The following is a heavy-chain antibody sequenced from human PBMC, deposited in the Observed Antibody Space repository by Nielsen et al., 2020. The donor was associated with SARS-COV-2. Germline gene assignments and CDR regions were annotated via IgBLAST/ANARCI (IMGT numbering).Heavy chain of an antibody. D-gene: IGHD6-13*01. CDR1: GFTFSDYY. J-gene: IGHJ6*02. Sequence: GESLKISCAASGFTFSDYYMSWIRQAPGKGLEWVSYISSSGSTIYYADSVKGRFTISRDNAKNSLYLQMNSLRAEDTAVYYCARVSQQLNYYYYGMDVWGQGTTVTVSS. V-gene: IGHV3-11*04. CDR2: ISSSGSTI. CDR3: ARVSQQLNYYYYGMDV.